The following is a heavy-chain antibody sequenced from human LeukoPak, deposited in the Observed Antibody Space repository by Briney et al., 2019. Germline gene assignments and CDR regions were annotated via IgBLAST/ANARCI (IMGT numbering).Heavy chain of an antibody. CDR3: ARVCKQSWRPVPLAETTDYYYYYYMDV. CDR1: GGSISSYY. J-gene: IGHJ6*03. V-gene: IGHV4-4*07. D-gene: IGHD1-14*01. CDR2: IYTSGST. Sequence: PSETLSLTCTVSGGSISSYYWSWIRQPAGKGLEWIGRIYTSGSTNYNPSLKSRVTISVDTSKNQFSLKLSSVTAADTAVYYCARVCKQSWRPVPLAETTDYYYYYYMDVWGKGTTVTVSS.